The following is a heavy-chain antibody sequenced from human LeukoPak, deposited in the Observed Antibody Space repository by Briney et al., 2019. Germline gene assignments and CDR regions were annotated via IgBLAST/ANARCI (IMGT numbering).Heavy chain of an antibody. D-gene: IGHD6-6*01. V-gene: IGHV3-30*03. CDR2: ISYDGSNK. CDR3: ARGEKFESSSIDY. Sequence: GRSLRLSCAASGFTFSSYGMHWVRQAPGKGLEWLTLISYDGSNKYYADSVKGRFTISRDNAKNSLYLQMNSLRAEDTAVYYCARGEKFESSSIDYWGQGTLVTVSS. J-gene: IGHJ4*02. CDR1: GFTFSSYG.